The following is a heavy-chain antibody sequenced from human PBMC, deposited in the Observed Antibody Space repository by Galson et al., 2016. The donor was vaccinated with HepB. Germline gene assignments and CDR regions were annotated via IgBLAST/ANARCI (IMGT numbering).Heavy chain of an antibody. Sequence: SLRLSCAAPGFTFSTYAMSWVRQAPGKGLEWVSGISVSGDTKFADSVKGRFTISGDNSKTTLYLQMNSLRVEDTAVYYCAKISVQYSYHYWGFDYWGQGTLVTVSS. CDR1: GFTFSTYA. D-gene: IGHD5-18*01. J-gene: IGHJ4*02. CDR3: AKISVQYSYHYWGFDY. V-gene: IGHV3-23*01. CDR2: ISVSGDT.